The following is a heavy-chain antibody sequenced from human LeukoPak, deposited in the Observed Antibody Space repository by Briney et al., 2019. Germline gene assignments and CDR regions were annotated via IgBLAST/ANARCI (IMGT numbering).Heavy chain of an antibody. CDR2: IKQDGSEK. V-gene: IGHV3-7*04. J-gene: IGHJ4*02. CDR1: GFTFSSYW. D-gene: IGHD3-9*01. Sequence: HPGGSLRLSCAASGFTFSSYWMSWVRQAPGKGLEWVANIKQDGSEKYYVDSVKGRFTISRGNAKNSLYLQMNSLRAEDTAVYYCARGYDILTGYSDYWGQGTLVTVSS. CDR3: ARGYDILTGYSDY.